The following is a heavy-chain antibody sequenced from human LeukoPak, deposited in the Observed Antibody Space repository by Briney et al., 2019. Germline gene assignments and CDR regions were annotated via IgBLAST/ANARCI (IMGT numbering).Heavy chain of an antibody. J-gene: IGHJ6*04. CDR2: IYSSGTT. D-gene: IGHD2-2*01. CDR1: GGPITIYY. V-gene: IGHV4-4*07. CDR3: AREVPAAITVVDV. Sequence: SETLSLTCTVSGGPITIYYWSWIRQPAGKGLEWIGRIYSSGTTNYNPSLKSRVTISVDKSKNQLSLNLTSVTAADTAVYYCAREVPAAITVVDVWGKGTTVTVSS.